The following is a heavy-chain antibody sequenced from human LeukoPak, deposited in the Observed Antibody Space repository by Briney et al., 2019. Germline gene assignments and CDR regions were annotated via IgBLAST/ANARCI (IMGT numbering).Heavy chain of an antibody. CDR3: ARDRGYAFDI. CDR2: IKSDGSST. D-gene: IGHD3-22*01. J-gene: IGHJ3*02. V-gene: IGHV3-74*01. Sequence: GGSLRLSCAASGFTFSSYWMHWVRQAAGKGLVWVSLIKSDGSSTSYADSVKGRFTISRDNAKNTLYLQMNSLRAEDTAVYYCARDRGYAFDIWGQGTMVTVSS. CDR1: GFTFSSYW.